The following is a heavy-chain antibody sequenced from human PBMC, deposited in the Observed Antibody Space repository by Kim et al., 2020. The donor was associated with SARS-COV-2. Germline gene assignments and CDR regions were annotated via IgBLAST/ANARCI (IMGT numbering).Heavy chain of an antibody. Sequence: GGSLRLSCVASGFSLSYHWMHWVRQAPGKGLAWVSRIKEDGSGTIYADSVKGRFTISRDNAKNTLYLQMNSLRVEDMAIYYCVQPILGFWGQGTLATVSS. CDR2: IKEDGSGT. V-gene: IGHV3-74*01. CDR3: VQPILGF. D-gene: IGHD2-8*02. CDR1: GFSLSYHW. J-gene: IGHJ4*02.